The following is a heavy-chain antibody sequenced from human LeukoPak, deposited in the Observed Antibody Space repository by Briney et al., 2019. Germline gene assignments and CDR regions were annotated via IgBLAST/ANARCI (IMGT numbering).Heavy chain of an antibody. D-gene: IGHD3-10*01. J-gene: IGHJ4*02. CDR1: GYNFILHG. V-gene: IGHV1-18*01. Sequence: GASVKVSCKASGYNFILHGISWVRLAPGQGLEWMGWISTYNGNTKYAQNLQGRVTMTTDTSTSTAYMELSSLISDDTAVYYCARDRMRGALAQMNSFDYWGQGTLVSVSS. CDR3: ARDRMRGALAQMNSFDY. CDR2: ISTYNGNT.